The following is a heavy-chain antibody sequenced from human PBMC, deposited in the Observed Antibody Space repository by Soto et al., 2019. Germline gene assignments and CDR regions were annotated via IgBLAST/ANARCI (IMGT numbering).Heavy chain of an antibody. CDR1: GYTFTGYY. V-gene: IGHV1-2*04. CDR2: INPNSGGT. Sequence: ASVKVSCKASGYTFTGYYMHWVRQAPGQGLEWMGWINPNSGGTNYAQKFQVWVTMNRDTSISTAYMELSRLRSDDTDVYYCERDLQFGMDVWGQGTTVTVSS. CDR3: ERDLQFGMDV. J-gene: IGHJ6*02.